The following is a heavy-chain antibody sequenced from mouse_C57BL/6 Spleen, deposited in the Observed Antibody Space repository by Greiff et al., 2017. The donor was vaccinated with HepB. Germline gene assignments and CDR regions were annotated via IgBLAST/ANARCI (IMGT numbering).Heavy chain of an antibody. J-gene: IGHJ2*01. CDR2: INPNNGGT. Sequence: VQLQQSGPELVKPGASVKMSCKASGYSFTDYNMHWVKQSHGKSLVWIGYINPNNGGTSYNQKFKGQATLTVNKSSSTAYMELRSLTSEDSAVYYCARTNWDEGDFDYWGQGTTLTVSS. D-gene: IGHD4-1*01. V-gene: IGHV1-22*01. CDR1: GYSFTDYN. CDR3: ARTNWDEGDFDY.